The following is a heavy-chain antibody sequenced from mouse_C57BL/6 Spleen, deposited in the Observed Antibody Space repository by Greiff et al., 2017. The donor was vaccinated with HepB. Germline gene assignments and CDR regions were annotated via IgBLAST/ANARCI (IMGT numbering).Heavy chain of an antibody. J-gene: IGHJ2*01. Sequence: QVQLKQSGAELMKPGASVKLSCKATGYTFTGYWIEWVKQRPGHGLEWIGEILPGSGSTNYNEKFKGKATFTADTSSNTAYMQLSSLTTEDSAIYYCAIRAYDYDREYYFDYWGQGTTLTVSS. D-gene: IGHD2-4*01. V-gene: IGHV1-9*01. CDR1: GYTFTGYW. CDR2: ILPGSGST. CDR3: AIRAYDYDREYYFDY.